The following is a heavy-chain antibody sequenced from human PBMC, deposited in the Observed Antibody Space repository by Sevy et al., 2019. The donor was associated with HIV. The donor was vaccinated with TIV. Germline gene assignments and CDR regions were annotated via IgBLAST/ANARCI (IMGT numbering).Heavy chain of an antibody. CDR3: ARVYSGSYYNKRLRPDHGMDV. CDR2: IWYDGSNK. CDR1: GFTFSSYG. V-gene: IGHV3-33*01. D-gene: IGHD1-26*01. J-gene: IGHJ6*02. Sequence: GGSLRLSCAASGFTFSSYGMHWVRQAPGKGLEWVAVIWYDGSNKYYADSVKGRFTISRDNSKNTLYLQMNSLRAEDTAVYYCARVYSGSYYNKRLRPDHGMDVWGQGTTVTVSS.